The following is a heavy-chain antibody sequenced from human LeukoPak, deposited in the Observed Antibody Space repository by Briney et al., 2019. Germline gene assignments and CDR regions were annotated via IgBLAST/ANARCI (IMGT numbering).Heavy chain of an antibody. Sequence: SETPSLTCAVSAGSFSGYYWSWIRQPPGKGLEWIGEINHSGSTNYNPSLKSRVTISVDTSKNQFSLKLSSVTAADTAVYYCARAFRTGTTSYWGQGTLVTVSS. CDR1: AGSFSGYY. V-gene: IGHV4-34*01. D-gene: IGHD1-7*01. CDR3: ARAFRTGTTSY. J-gene: IGHJ4*02. CDR2: INHSGST.